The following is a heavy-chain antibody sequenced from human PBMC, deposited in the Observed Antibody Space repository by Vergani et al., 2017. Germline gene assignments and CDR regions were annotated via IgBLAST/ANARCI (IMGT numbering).Heavy chain of an antibody. CDR3: ARHDTGTSYRFDY. CDR2: IYSGGST. J-gene: IGHJ4*02. Sequence: EVQLVESGGGLIQPGGSLRLSCAASGFTVSSNYMSWVRQAPGKGLEWVSVIYSGGSTYYADSVKGRFTISRDNSKNTLYLQMNSLRAEDTAVYYCARHDTGTSYRFDYWGQGILVTVSS. CDR1: GFTVSSNY. V-gene: IGHV3-53*01. D-gene: IGHD1-26*01.